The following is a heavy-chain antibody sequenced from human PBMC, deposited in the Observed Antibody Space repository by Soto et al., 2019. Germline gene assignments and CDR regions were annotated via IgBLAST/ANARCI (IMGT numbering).Heavy chain of an antibody. CDR3: AKPPTDIVVVVAAPNWFDP. CDR1: GVTFNIYA. CDR2: ISGSGGST. Sequence: RSMRLSCAASGVTFNIYARSWVRQDPGKGLEWVSAISGSGGSTYYADSVKGRFTISRDNSKNTLYLQMNSLRAEDTAVYYCAKPPTDIVVVVAAPNWFDPWGQGTLVTVSS. D-gene: IGHD2-15*01. J-gene: IGHJ5*02. V-gene: IGHV3-23*01.